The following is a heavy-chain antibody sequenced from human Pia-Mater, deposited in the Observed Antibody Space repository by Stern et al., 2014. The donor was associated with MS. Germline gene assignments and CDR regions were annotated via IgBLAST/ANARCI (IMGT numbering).Heavy chain of an antibody. J-gene: IGHJ6*02. V-gene: IGHV1-2*02. D-gene: IGHD3-3*01. CDR1: GYIFTGYY. Sequence: QVQLVQSGAEVKKPGASVKVSCKTSGYIFTGYYIHWVRQAPGQGLEWIAWINPNTGCPKYAQKFQGRVTMSRDTTISTAYVELSSLTSDDTAVYYCARDQRGITIFGVVTDYYYLGMDVWGQGTTVTVSS. CDR2: INPNTGCP. CDR3: ARDQRGITIFGVVTDYYYLGMDV.